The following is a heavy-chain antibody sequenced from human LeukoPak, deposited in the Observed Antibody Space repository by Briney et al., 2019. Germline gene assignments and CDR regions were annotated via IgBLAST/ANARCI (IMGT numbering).Heavy chain of an antibody. Sequence: PSETLSLTCTVSGGPISSGGYYWSWIRQHPGKGLEWIGYIYYSGSTYYNPSLKSRVTISVDTSKNQFSLKLSSVTAADTAVYYCARETPFTTVTTHWYFDLWGRGTLVTVSS. CDR1: GGPISSGGYY. D-gene: IGHD4-17*01. V-gene: IGHV4-31*03. CDR3: ARETPFTTVTTHWYFDL. J-gene: IGHJ2*01. CDR2: IYYSGST.